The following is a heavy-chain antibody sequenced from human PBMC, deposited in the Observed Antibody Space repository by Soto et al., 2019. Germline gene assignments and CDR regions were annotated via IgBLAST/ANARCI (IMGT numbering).Heavy chain of an antibody. J-gene: IGHJ4*02. CDR2: VSSEGTKK. Sequence: QVHLVESGGGVVQPGRSLTLSCAASGFTFSNYAMDWVRQAPGKGLEWVAIVSSEGTKKNYAVSVKGRFTISRDNSKNMLYLQMNSLRPEDTAIYYCATEAFDSWGQGSLVTVSS. CDR3: ATEAFDS. V-gene: IGHV3-30-3*01. CDR1: GFTFSNYA.